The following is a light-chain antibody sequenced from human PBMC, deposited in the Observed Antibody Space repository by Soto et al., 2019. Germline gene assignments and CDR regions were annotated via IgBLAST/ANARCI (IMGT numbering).Light chain of an antibody. J-gene: IGLJ2*01. Sequence: QSALTQPPSASAAPGQSVTISCTGTSSDIGAYNYVSWFQQHPGEAPKLIISEVNKRPSGVPNRFSGSKSGNTASLTVSGLQAEDEADYYCTSYGGRDNLIFGGGTKVTVL. V-gene: IGLV2-8*01. CDR1: SSDIGAYNY. CDR3: TSYGGRDNLI. CDR2: EVN.